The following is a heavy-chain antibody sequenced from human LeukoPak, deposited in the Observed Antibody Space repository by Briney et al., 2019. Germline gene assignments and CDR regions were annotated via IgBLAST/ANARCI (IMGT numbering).Heavy chain of an antibody. CDR3: AREGVPAAMGVYWFDP. V-gene: IGHV1-2*02. CDR2: INPNSGGT. J-gene: IGHJ5*02. D-gene: IGHD2-2*01. Sequence: ASVKVSCKASGYTFTGYYMHWVRQAPGQGLEWMGWINPNSGGTNYAQKFQGRVTMTRDTSISTAYMELSRLRSDDTAVYYCAREGVPAAMGVYWFDPWGQGTLVTVSS. CDR1: GYTFTGYY.